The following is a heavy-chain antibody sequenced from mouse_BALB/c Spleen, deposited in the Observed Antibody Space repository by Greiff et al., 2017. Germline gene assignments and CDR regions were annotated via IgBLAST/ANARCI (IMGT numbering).Heavy chain of an antibody. D-gene: IGHD2-4*01. J-gene: IGHJ4*01. CDR2: INPYNGGT. CDR3: ARKVPYDYDGAYAMDY. V-gene: IGHV1-25*01. Sequence: EVQVVESGPELVKPGASMKISCKASGYSFTGNTMNWVKQSHGKNLEWIGLINPYNGGTSYNQKFKGKATLTVDKSSSTAYMELLSLTSEDSAVYDCARKVPYDYDGAYAMDYWGQGTSVTVSS. CDR1: GYSFTGNT.